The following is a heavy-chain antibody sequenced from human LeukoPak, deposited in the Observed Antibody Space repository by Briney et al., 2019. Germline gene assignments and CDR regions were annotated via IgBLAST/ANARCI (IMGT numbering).Heavy chain of an antibody. V-gene: IGHV1-18*01. CDR1: GYTFTSYG. CDR3: ARDAGSSDMGGYMDV. CDR2: ISAYNGNT. J-gene: IGHJ6*03. D-gene: IGHD6-6*01. Sequence: GASVKVSCKASGYTFTSYGISWVRQAPGQGLEWMGWISAYNGNTNYAQKLQGRVTMTTDTSTSTAYMELRSLRSDDPAVYYCARDAGSSDMGGYMDVWGKGTTVTVSS.